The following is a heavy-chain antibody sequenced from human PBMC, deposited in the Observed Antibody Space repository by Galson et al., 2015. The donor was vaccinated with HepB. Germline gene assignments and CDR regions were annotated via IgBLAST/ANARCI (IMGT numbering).Heavy chain of an antibody. CDR3: AKSKAPYYYDAIDL. Sequence: SLRLSCAASGFTFSSYGMHWVRQAPGKGLEWVAVISYDGSNKYYADSVKGRFTISRDNSKNTLYLQMNSLRAEDTAVYYCAKSKAPYYYDAIDLWGRGTLVTVSS. CDR1: GFTFSSYG. J-gene: IGHJ2*01. D-gene: IGHD3-22*01. CDR2: ISYDGSNK. V-gene: IGHV3-30*18.